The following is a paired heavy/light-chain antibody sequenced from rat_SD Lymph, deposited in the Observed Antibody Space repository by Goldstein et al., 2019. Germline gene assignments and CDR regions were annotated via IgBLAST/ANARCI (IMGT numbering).Heavy chain of an antibody. CDR1: GFTYSNYV. J-gene: IGHJ2*01. Sequence: EVQLVESGGGLVQPGRSLKLSCAASGFTYSNYVMAWVRQAPTKGLEWVASISTGGGNTYYRDSVKGRFTISRDNAKNTLYLQIDSLRSEDTATYYCAKDMGYTTDYYYPYYFDYWGQGVMVTVSS. V-gene: IGHV5S13*01. D-gene: IGHD1-6*01. CDR3: AKDMGYTTDYYYPYYFDY. CDR2: ISTGGGNT.
Light chain of an antibody. CDR1: QSVSISSINL. J-gene: IGKJ5*01. V-gene: IGKV3S18*01. CDR3: QQSRESLT. Sequence: DIVLTQSPVLAVSLGQRATISCRASQSVSISSINLMHWYQQKPGQQPKLLIYRASNLASGIPARFSGSGSGTDFTLTIDPVQADDIAAYYCQQSRESLTFGSGTKLEIK. CDR2: RAS.